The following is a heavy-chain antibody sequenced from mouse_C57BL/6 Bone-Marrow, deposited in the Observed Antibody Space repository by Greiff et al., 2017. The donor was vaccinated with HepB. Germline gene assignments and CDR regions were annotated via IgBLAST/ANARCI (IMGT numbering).Heavy chain of an antibody. V-gene: IGHV5-4*03. D-gene: IGHD1-1*01. CDR2: ISDGGSYT. Sequence: EVMLVESGGGLVKPGGSLKLSCAASGFTFSSYAMSWVRQTPEKRLEWVATISDGGSYTYYPDNVKGRFTISRDNAKNNLYLQMSHLKSEDTAMYYCARVELRYYFDYWGQGTTLTVSS. CDR1: GFTFSSYA. J-gene: IGHJ2*01. CDR3: ARVELRYYFDY.